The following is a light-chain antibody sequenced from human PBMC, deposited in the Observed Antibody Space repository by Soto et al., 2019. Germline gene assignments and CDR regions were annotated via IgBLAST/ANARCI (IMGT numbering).Light chain of an antibody. J-gene: IGKJ1*01. Sequence: DFHMTQSPSTLSASLGDSVTIXXRASQSLSSRLAWYQQKPGKAPELXIYEASSLESGVPSRFSGSGAVTEFTLTSSSLQPDDYATYYCQQYNSYPLTFGQGTKVEIK. V-gene: IGKV1-5*01. CDR1: QSLSSR. CDR2: EAS. CDR3: QQYNSYPLT.